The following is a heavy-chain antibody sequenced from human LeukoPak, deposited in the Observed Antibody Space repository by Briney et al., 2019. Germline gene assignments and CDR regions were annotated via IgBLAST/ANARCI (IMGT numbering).Heavy chain of an antibody. J-gene: IGHJ4*02. Sequence: ASVKVSCKASGYTFTSYAMHWVRQAPGQRLEWMGWINAGNGNTKYPQKFQGRVTITRDTSASTAYMELSSLRSEDTAVYYCARARGYCSGGSCYPPLDYWGQGTLVTVSS. CDR1: GYTFTSYA. V-gene: IGHV1-3*01. D-gene: IGHD2-15*01. CDR2: INAGNGNT. CDR3: ARARGYCSGGSCYPPLDY.